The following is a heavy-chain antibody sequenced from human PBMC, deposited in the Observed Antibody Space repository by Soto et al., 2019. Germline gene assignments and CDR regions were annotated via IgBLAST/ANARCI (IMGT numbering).Heavy chain of an antibody. CDR2: ISSDGHNK. CDR1: GFSFRSYG. Sequence: QVQLVESGGGVVEPGRSLTLSCAASGFSFRSYGMLWVRQAPGEGLEWVALISSDGHNKYYVDSVKGRFTISRDNNKNTLYLQMNSLKIEDTAVYYCAGGYDWGDYWGQGTLVTVSS. CDR3: AGGYDWGDY. D-gene: IGHD5-12*01. V-gene: IGHV3-30*03. J-gene: IGHJ4*02.